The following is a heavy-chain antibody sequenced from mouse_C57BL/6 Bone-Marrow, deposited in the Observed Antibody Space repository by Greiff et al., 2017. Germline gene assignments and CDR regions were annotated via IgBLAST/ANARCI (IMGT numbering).Heavy chain of an antibody. V-gene: IGHV1-47*01. CDR3: ASGGNCGGYYFDY. D-gene: IGHD1-1*02. J-gene: IGHJ2*01. CDR2: FHPYSDYT. CDR1: GYTFTTYP. Sequence: VHLQQSGAELVKPGASVKMSCKASGYTFTTYPIEWMQQNHGKSLEWIGYFHPYSDYTNYNDTFKGKATLTVEKSSNTVYLELSRLTSDDSAVYYCASGGNCGGYYFDYWGQGTTLTVSS.